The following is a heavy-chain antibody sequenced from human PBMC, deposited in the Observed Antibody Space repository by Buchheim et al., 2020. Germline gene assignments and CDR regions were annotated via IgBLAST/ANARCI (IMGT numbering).Heavy chain of an antibody. CDR2: IWYDGSTK. CDR1: GFTFSSYG. CDR3: ARDRHSSSHPRLIDY. V-gene: IGHV3-33*01. Sequence: QVQLVESGGGLVQPGRSLRLSCAASGFTFSSYGMHWVRQAPGKGLEWVAAIWYDGSTKYYADSVKGRFTISRDNSKNTLYLQMNRLRAEDTAVYYCARDRHSSSHPRLIDYWGQGTL. D-gene: IGHD6-6*01. J-gene: IGHJ4*02.